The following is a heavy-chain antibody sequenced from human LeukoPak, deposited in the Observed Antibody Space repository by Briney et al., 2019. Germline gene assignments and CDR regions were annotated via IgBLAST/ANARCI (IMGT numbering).Heavy chain of an antibody. Sequence: GGSLRLSCVASGFTFSSYGMHWVRQAPGKGLEWVAVISYDGSNKYYADSVKGRFTISRDNSKNTLYLQMNSLRAEDTAVYYCARDDYGADYWGQGTLVTVSS. CDR2: ISYDGSNK. CDR3: ARDDYGADY. D-gene: IGHD4-17*01. J-gene: IGHJ4*02. V-gene: IGHV3-30*03. CDR1: GFTFSSYG.